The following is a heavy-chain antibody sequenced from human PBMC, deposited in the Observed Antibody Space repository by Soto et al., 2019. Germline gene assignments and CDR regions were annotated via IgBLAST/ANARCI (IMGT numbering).Heavy chain of an antibody. D-gene: IGHD4-4*01. V-gene: IGHV5-51*01. CDR3: TRRVSAYNYFDY. Sequence: PGESLKISCKTSGYSFTSGWIGWVRQMPGKGLEWMGIIHPSDSDTRYSPSFRGQVTISADKSISTAYLQWSSLKASDTAMYYCTRRVSAYNYFDYWGQGTLVTVSS. CDR1: GYSFTSGW. J-gene: IGHJ4*02. CDR2: IHPSDSDT.